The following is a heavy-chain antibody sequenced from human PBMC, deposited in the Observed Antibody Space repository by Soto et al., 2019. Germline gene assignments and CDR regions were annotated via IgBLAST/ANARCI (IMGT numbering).Heavy chain of an antibody. CDR1: GGTFSSYA. J-gene: IGHJ4*02. V-gene: IGHV1-69*13. Sequence: ASVKVYCKASGGTFSSYAISWVRQAPGQGLEWIGGIILIFVTANYVQKFQGRVTITADESTSTAYMELSSLRSEDTAVYYCARGPYTLLSTQYYFDYWGQGTLVTVSS. D-gene: IGHD3-10*01. CDR2: IILIFVTA. CDR3: ARGPYTLLSTQYYFDY.